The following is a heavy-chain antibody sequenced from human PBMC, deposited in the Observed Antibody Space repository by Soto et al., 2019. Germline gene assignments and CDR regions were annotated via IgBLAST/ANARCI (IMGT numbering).Heavy chain of an antibody. J-gene: IGHJ4*02. CDR1: GGSISSGVYS. CDR3: ASYNWGSLYYFDY. CDR2: IYHSGST. D-gene: IGHD7-27*01. V-gene: IGHV4-30-2*01. Sequence: SETLSLTWAVSGGSISSGVYSWIWIRQPPGKGLEWIGYIYHSGSTYYNPSLKSRVTISVDRSKNQFSLKPSSVTAADTAVYYCASYNWGSLYYFDYWGQGTLVTVSS.